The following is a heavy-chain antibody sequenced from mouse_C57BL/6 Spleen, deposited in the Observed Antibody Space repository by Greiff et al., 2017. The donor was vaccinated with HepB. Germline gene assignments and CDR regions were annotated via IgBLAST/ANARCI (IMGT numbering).Heavy chain of an antibody. CDR2: IDPSDSYT. J-gene: IGHJ4*01. V-gene: IGHV1-69*01. Sequence: QVQLQQSGAELVMPGASVKLSCKASGYTFTSYWMHWVKQRPGQGLEWIGEIDPSDSYTNYNQKFKGKSTLTVDKSSSTAYMQLSSLTSEDSAVYYWARGWLREIGYYAMDYWGQGTSVTVSS. CDR3: ARGWLREIGYYAMDY. CDR1: GYTFTSYW. D-gene: IGHD1-2*01.